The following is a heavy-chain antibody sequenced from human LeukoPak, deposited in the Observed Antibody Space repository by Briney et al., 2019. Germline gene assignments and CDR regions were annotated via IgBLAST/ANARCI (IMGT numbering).Heavy chain of an antibody. D-gene: IGHD1-7*01. CDR1: GFTFSSYG. Sequence: GGSLRLSCAASGFTFSSYGMNWVRQAPGKGLEWVSSISSSSYIYYADSVKGRFTISRDNAKNSLYLQMNSLRAEDTAVYYCARGITGTRLFDYWGQGTLVTVSS. CDR2: ISSSSYI. J-gene: IGHJ4*02. CDR3: ARGITGTRLFDY. V-gene: IGHV3-21*01.